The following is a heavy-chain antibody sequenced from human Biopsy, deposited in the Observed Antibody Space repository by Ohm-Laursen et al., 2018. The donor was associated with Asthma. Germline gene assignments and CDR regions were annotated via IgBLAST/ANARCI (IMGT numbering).Heavy chain of an antibody. CDR3: ARDQGDFWFFDL. J-gene: IGHJ2*01. Sequence: SVKVSCKASGGTFSSDAIGWVRQAPGQGLEWMGGIIPIVGTTAHAQKFQGSVTITADEATSTAYMELSSLRSEDTAVYYCARDQGDFWFFDLWGRGSLVTVSS. D-gene: IGHD3-16*01. CDR2: IIPIVGTT. CDR1: GGTFSSDA. V-gene: IGHV1-69*13.